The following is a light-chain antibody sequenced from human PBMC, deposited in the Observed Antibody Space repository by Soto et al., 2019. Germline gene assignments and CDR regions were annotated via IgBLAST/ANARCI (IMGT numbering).Light chain of an antibody. J-gene: IGLJ2*01. CDR2: GNN. Sequence: QSVLTQPPSVSGAPGQRVTISCTGSSSNIGAGYEVHWYQQLPGTAPKLLIYGNNNRPSGVPDRISGSKSGTSASLAITGLLAEDEADYYCQSYDSSLSGHVVFGGGTKLTVL. CDR3: QSYDSSLSGHVV. CDR1: SSNIGAGYE. V-gene: IGLV1-40*01.